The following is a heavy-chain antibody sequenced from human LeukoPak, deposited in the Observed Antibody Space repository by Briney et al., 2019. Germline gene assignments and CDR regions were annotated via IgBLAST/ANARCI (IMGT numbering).Heavy chain of an antibody. CDR2: IKQDGSEK. CDR1: GFAFSSYA. CDR3: ATYYYDSSGLVDY. Sequence: GGSLRLSCAASGFAFSSYAMSWVRQAPGKGLEWVANIKQDGSEKYYVDSVKGRFTISRDNAKNSLYLQMNSLRAEDTAVYYCATYYYDSSGLVDYWGQGTLVTVSS. V-gene: IGHV3-7*01. D-gene: IGHD3-22*01. J-gene: IGHJ4*02.